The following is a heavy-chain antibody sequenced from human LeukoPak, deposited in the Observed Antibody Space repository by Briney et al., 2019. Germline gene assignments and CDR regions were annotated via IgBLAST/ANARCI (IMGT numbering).Heavy chain of an antibody. V-gene: IGHV4-4*07. CDR2: IYTSGST. CDR1: GGSISSYY. D-gene: IGHD3-10*01. Sequence: PSETLSLTCTVSGGSISSYYWSWLRQPAGKALEWLGRIYTSGSTNYNPSLKSRVTMSVDTYKNQFSLKLSSVTAENTAVYYCARIDYYGSGSSLDYWGQGTLVTVSS. J-gene: IGHJ4*02. CDR3: ARIDYYGSGSSLDY.